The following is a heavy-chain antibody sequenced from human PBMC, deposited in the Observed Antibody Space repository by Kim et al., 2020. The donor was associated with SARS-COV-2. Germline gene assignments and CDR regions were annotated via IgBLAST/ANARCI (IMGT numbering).Heavy chain of an antibody. D-gene: IGHD6-13*01. Sequence: NPTYAQGFTGRFVFSLDTSVSTAYLQISSLKAEDTAVYYCASEYSSPFDPWGQGTLVTVSS. CDR2: NP. J-gene: IGHJ5*02. V-gene: IGHV7-4-1*02. CDR3: ASEYSSPFDP.